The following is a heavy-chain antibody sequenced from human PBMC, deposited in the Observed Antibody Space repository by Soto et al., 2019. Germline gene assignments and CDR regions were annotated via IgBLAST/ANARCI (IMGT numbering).Heavy chain of an antibody. CDR2: IYHSGST. V-gene: IGHV4-4*02. D-gene: IGHD3-3*01. J-gene: IGHJ6*02. CDR1: GGSISSSNW. Sequence: QVQLQESGPGLVKPSGTLSLTCAVSGGSISSSNWWSWVRQPPGKGLEWIGEIYHSGSTNYNPSLKSRVTISVDKSKNQFSLKLSSVTAADTAVYYCARGRRTHDFWSGSGYYYYGMDVWGQGTTVTVSS. CDR3: ARGRRTHDFWSGSGYYYYGMDV.